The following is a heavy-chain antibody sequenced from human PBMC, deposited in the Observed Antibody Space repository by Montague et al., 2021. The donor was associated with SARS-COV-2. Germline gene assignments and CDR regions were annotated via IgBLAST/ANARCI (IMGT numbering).Heavy chain of an antibody. CDR3: ARDRGYSYGPTYYYYGMDA. CDR2: IWYDGSNK. V-gene: IGHV3-33*01. CDR1: GFTFSSYG. Sequence: SLRLSCAASGFTFSSYGMHWVRQAPGKGLEWVAVIWYDGSNKYYADSVKGRFTISRDNSKNTLYLQMNSLRAEDTAVYYCARDRGYSYGPTYYYYGMDAGGQGPTATVSS. J-gene: IGHJ6*02. D-gene: IGHD5-18*01.